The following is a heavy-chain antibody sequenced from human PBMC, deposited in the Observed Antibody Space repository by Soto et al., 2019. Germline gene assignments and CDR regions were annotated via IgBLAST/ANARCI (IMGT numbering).Heavy chain of an antibody. CDR3: AHGPAYDSSTGYYPFDY. J-gene: IGHJ4*02. CDR2: IYWDDGK. Sequence: SGPTLVNPTQTLTLTCTFSGFSLSTSGVGVAWIRQPPGKALEWLALIYWDDGKRYSPSLKTRLNITKDTSKNQVVPTLTNVDPVDTATYYCAHGPAYDSSTGYYPFDYWGQGSLVTVSS. V-gene: IGHV2-5*02. CDR1: GFSLSTSGVG. D-gene: IGHD3-9*01.